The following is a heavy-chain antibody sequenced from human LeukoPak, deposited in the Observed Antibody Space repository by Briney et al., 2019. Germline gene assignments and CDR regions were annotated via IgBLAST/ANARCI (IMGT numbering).Heavy chain of an antibody. CDR1: GFTFSSYS. CDR3: ARAGVGVIINPADY. Sequence: GGSLRLSCAASGFTFSSYSMNWVRQAPGKGLEWVSYISSSSSTIYYADSVKGRFTISRDNAKNSLYLQMNSLRAEDTAVYYCARAGVGVIINPADYWGQGTLVTVSS. V-gene: IGHV3-48*04. CDR2: ISSSSSTI. D-gene: IGHD3-10*01. J-gene: IGHJ4*02.